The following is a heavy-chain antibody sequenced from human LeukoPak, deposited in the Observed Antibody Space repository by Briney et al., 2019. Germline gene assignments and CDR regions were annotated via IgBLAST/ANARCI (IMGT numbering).Heavy chain of an antibody. V-gene: IGHV3-23*01. Sequence: GGSPRLSCAASGFIFSSYAMSWVRQAPGKGLEWVSTISGDTASTYYADSVQGRFTISRDNSKNTLYLQMNSLRAEDTAVYYCAKVMTRTMVRGVPPSDYWGQGTLVTVSS. D-gene: IGHD3-10*01. J-gene: IGHJ4*02. CDR2: ISGDTAST. CDR1: GFIFSSYA. CDR3: AKVMTRTMVRGVPPSDY.